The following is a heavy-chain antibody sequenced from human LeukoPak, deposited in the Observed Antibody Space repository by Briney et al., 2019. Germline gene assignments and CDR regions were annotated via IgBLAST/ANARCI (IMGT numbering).Heavy chain of an antibody. CDR1: GFTFSKAW. V-gene: IGHV3-15*01. CDR3: TTEDYGDYVPDY. Sequence: GGSLRLSCAASGFTFSKAWMSWVRQAPGEGLEWVGQIKSKTDGGTTDYAAPVKGRFTISRDDSKNSLYLLMNSLKTEDTAVYYCTTEDYGDYVPDYWGQGTLVTVSS. J-gene: IGHJ4*02. D-gene: IGHD4-17*01. CDR2: IKSKTDGGTT.